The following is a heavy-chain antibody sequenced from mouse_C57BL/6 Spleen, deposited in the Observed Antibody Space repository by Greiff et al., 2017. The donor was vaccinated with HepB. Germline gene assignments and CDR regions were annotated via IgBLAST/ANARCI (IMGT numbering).Heavy chain of an antibody. CDR3: TRRGGSYYAMDY. V-gene: IGHV1-15*01. J-gene: IGHJ4*01. Sequence: VQLQQSGAELVRPGASVTLSCKASGYTFTDYEMHWVKQTPVHGLEWIGAIDPETGGTAYNQKFKGKAILTADKSSSTAYMELRSLTSEDSAVYYCTRRGGSYYAMDYWGQGTSVTVSS. CDR2: IDPETGGT. D-gene: IGHD3-1*01. CDR1: GYTFTDYE.